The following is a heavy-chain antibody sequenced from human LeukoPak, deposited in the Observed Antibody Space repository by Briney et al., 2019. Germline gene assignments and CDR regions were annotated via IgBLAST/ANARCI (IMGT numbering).Heavy chain of an antibody. V-gene: IGHV1-24*01. D-gene: IGHD3-22*01. CDR3: ATSDSTGTHLVGDY. CDR1: GYTLTELS. J-gene: IGHJ4*02. Sequence: GASVKVSCKVSGYTLTELSMHWVRQAPGKGLEWMGGFDPEDGETIYAQKFQGRVTMTEDTSTDTAYMELSSLRSEDTAVYYCATSDSTGTHLVGDYWGQGTLVTVSS. CDR2: FDPEDGET.